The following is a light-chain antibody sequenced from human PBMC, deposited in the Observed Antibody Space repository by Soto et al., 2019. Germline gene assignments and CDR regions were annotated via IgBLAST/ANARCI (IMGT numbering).Light chain of an antibody. CDR3: CSYTRYKTVR. CDR2: EGT. V-gene: IGLV2-23*01. Sequence: QSALTQPASVSVSPGQSITISCTGTSSDVGSYYLVSWYQQYPGKAPKLMIYEGTKRPSGVSSRFSGSKSGNTASLTISGLQPDDEADYHFCSYTRYKTVRFGGGTKLTVL. J-gene: IGLJ2*01. CDR1: SSDVGSYYL.